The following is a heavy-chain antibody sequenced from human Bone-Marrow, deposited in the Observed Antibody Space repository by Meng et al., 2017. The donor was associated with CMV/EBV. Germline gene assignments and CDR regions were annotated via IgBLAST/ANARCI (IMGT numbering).Heavy chain of an antibody. J-gene: IGHJ6*01. CDR3: ARDFAPARDLLPMVRGVLLVGRGMEV. CDR1: GFTVSSNY. CDR2: IYSGGST. D-gene: IGHD3-10*01. Sequence: GGSLRLSCAASGFTVSSNYMSWVRQAPGKGLEWVSVIYSGGSTYYADAVKGRFTISRDNSKNTLYLQMNSLRAEDTALYYCARDFAPARDLLPMVRGVLLVGRGMEVWGQGTMVTVSS. V-gene: IGHV3-53*01.